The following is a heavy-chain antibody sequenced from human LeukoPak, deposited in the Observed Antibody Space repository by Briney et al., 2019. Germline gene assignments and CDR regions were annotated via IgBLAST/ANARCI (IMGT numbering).Heavy chain of an antibody. Sequence: PGGSLRLSCAASGFTFSDATIYWVRQVSGKGLEWLGHIRNKANTYATAVAASVKGRFTIARHDSKNTAYLQMNSLKSEDTAVYYCSGWDGSYEYWGQGTLVTVSS. D-gene: IGHD3-10*01. CDR2: IRNKANTYAT. CDR1: GFTFSDAT. CDR3: SGWDGSYEY. J-gene: IGHJ4*02. V-gene: IGHV3-73*01.